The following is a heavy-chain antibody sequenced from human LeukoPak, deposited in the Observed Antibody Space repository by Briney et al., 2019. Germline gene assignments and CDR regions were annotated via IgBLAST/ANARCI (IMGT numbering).Heavy chain of an antibody. CDR3: ARGRGSSWGDWFDP. Sequence: ASVKVSCKASGYTFTSYDINWVRQATGQGLEWMGWMNPNSGNTGYAQKFQGRVTMTRNTSISTAYMELSSLRSEDTAVYYCARGRGSSWGDWFDPWGQGTLVTVSS. D-gene: IGHD6-13*01. V-gene: IGHV1-8*01. J-gene: IGHJ5*02. CDR1: GYTFTSYD. CDR2: MNPNSGNT.